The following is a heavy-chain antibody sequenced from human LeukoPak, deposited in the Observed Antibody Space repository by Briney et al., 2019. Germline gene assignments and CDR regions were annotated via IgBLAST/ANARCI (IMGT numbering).Heavy chain of an antibody. Sequence: PGRSLRLSCAASGFTFSSYAMHWVRQAPGKGLEWVAVISYDGTNKYYADSVKGRFTMSRDNSKNTLYLQMNSLRAEDTAVYYCARGSTYYEILTGYYYYYGMDVWGKGTTVTVSS. CDR2: ISYDGTNK. CDR1: GFTFSSYA. J-gene: IGHJ6*04. CDR3: ARGSTYYEILTGYYYYYGMDV. D-gene: IGHD3-9*01. V-gene: IGHV3-30*04.